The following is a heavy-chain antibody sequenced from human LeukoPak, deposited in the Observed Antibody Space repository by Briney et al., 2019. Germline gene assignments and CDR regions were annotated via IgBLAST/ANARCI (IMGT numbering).Heavy chain of an antibody. Sequence: PSETLSLTCTVSGGSISSGGYYWSWIRQHPGKGLEWIGYIYYSGSTYYNPSLKSRVTISVDTSKNQFSLKLSSVTAADTAVYYCARELLWFGEPSMDPPNAFDIWGQGTMVTVSS. D-gene: IGHD3-10*01. CDR3: ARELLWFGEPSMDPPNAFDI. V-gene: IGHV4-31*03. J-gene: IGHJ3*02. CDR1: GGSISSGGYY. CDR2: IYYSGST.